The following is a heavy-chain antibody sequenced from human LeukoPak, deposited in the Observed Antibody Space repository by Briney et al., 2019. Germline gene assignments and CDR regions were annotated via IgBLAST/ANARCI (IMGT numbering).Heavy chain of an antibody. CDR3: ARGPGTGAGDYFDY. Sequence: SVKVSCKASGGTFSGYAISWVRQAPGQGLEWMGGIIPIFGTANYAQKFQGRVTITTDESTSTAYMELSSLRSEDTAVYYCARGPGTGAGDYFDYWGQGTLVTVSS. J-gene: IGHJ4*02. CDR1: GGTFSGYA. D-gene: IGHD6-13*01. CDR2: IIPIFGTA. V-gene: IGHV1-69*05.